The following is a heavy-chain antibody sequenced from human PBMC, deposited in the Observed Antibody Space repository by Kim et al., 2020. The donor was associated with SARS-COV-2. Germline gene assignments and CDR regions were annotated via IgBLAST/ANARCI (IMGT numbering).Heavy chain of an antibody. CDR2: IIPIFGTA. CDR3: ARTMGITMIVSN. V-gene: IGHV1-69*13. Sequence: SVKVSCKASGGTFSSYAISWVRQAPGQGLEWMGGIIPIFGTANYAQKFQGRVTITADESTSTAYMELSSLRSEDTAVYYCARTMGITMIVSNWGQGTLVTVSS. CDR1: GGTFSSYA. D-gene: IGHD3-22*01. J-gene: IGHJ4*02.